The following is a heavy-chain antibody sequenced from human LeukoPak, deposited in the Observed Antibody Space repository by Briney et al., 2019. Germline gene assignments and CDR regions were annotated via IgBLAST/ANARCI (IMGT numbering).Heavy chain of an antibody. Sequence: PGGSLRLSCAACVFTFRSYGMHWVRQATGKGLEWVAVIWYDGSNKYYADSVKGRFTISRDNSKNTLYLQMNSLRAEDTAMYYCARYSSGIDYWGQGTLVTVSS. CDR3: ARYSSGIDY. CDR1: VFTFRSYG. J-gene: IGHJ4*02. CDR2: IWYDGSNK. V-gene: IGHV3-33*01. D-gene: IGHD3-22*01.